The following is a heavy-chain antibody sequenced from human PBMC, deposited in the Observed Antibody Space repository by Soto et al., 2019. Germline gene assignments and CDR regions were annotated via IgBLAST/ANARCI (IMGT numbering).Heavy chain of an antibody. V-gene: IGHV5-10-1*03. CDR3: ATTSLIGGDYQRWDFDY. Sequence: EVQLVQSGAEVKKPGESLRISCKGSGYSFTSYWISWVRQMPGKGLEWMGRIDPSDSYTNYSPSFQGHVTISADKSISTAYLQWSSLKASDTAMYYCATTSLIGGDYQRWDFDYWGQGTLVTVSS. J-gene: IGHJ4*02. D-gene: IGHD4-17*01. CDR1: GYSFTSYW. CDR2: IDPSDSYT.